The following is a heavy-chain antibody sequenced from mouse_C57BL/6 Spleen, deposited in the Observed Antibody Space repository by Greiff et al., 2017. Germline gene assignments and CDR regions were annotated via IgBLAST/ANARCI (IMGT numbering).Heavy chain of an antibody. J-gene: IGHJ2*01. CDR1: GFTFSDYG. Sequence: EVKLQESGGGLVKPGGSLKLSCAASGFTFSDYGMHWVRQAPEKGLEWVAYISSGSSTIYYADTVKGRFTISRDNAKNTLFLQMTSLRSEDTAMYYCARDRRDYSFDYWGQGTTLTVSS. CDR3: ARDRRDYSFDY. V-gene: IGHV5-17*01. D-gene: IGHD2-4*01. CDR2: ISSGSSTI.